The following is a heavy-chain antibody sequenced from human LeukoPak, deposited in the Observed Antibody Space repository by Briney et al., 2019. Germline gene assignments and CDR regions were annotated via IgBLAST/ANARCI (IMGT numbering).Heavy chain of an antibody. J-gene: IGHJ4*02. D-gene: IGHD3-9*01. CDR3: ATVLRYFDWSTFSTFVFDY. Sequence: GGSLRLSCAASGFTFSSYAMSWVRQAPGKGLEWVSAISGSGGSTYYADSVKGRFTISRDNSKNTLYLQMNGLRAEDTAVYYCATVLRYFDWSTFSTFVFDYWGQGTLVTVSS. CDR1: GFTFSSYA. CDR2: ISGSGGST. V-gene: IGHV3-23*01.